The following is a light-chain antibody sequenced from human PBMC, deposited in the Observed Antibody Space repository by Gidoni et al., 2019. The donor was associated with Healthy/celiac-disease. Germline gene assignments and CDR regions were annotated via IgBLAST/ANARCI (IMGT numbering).Light chain of an antibody. J-gene: IGKJ4*01. CDR1: QSLLHSNGYNY. CDR2: LGS. V-gene: IGKV2-28*01. CDR3: MQALQTPLT. Sequence: DIVTTQSPLSLPVTPGEQAYISCRSSQSLLHSNGYNYLDWYLQKPGQSPQLLIYLGSYRASGFPDRFSGSGSGTDFTLKISRVEAEDVGVYYCMQALQTPLTLGGGTKVEIK.